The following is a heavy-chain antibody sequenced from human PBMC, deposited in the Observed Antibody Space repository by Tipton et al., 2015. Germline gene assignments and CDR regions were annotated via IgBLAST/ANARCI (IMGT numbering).Heavy chain of an antibody. CDR2: IHHSGDT. Sequence: GLVKPSETLSLTCTVSGYSIRGGHYWGWIRQSPRKGLEWIGSIHHSGDTYYTPPLTGRASISVDASKNQFYLKLASVTAADTAVYYCASPSLPHDRGDYYFQSWGQGSLVTVSS. V-gene: IGHV4-38-2*02. D-gene: IGHD2-21*02. CDR1: GYSIRGGHY. J-gene: IGHJ4*02. CDR3: ASPSLPHDRGDYYFQS.